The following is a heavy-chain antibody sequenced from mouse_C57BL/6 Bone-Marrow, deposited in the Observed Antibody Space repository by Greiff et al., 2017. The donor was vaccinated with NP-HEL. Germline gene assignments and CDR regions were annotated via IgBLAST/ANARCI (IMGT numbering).Heavy chain of an antibody. V-gene: IGHV1-69*01. J-gene: IGHJ2*01. CDR3: ARGATVVPTRYYFDY. CDR1: GYTFTSSW. D-gene: IGHD1-1*01. CDR2: IDPSVSYT. Sequence: QVQLQQPGAELVMPGASVKLSCKASGYTFTSSWMHWVKQRPGQGLEWIGEIDPSVSYTNYNQKFKGKSTLTVDKSSSKAYMQLSSLTSRDSAVYYCARGATVVPTRYYFDYWGQGTTLTV.